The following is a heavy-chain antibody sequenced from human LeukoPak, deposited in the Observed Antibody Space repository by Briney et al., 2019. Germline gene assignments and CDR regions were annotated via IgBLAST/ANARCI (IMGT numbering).Heavy chain of an antibody. J-gene: IGHJ4*02. V-gene: IGHV3-48*04. Sequence: GGSLRLSCAASGFTFSSYSMNWVRQAPGKGLEWVSYISSRSSSIYYADSVKGRFTISRDNAKNSLYLQMNSLRAEDTAVYYCARDPEDIDYWGQGTLVIVSS. CDR3: ARDPEDIDY. D-gene: IGHD2-15*01. CDR2: ISSRSSSI. CDR1: GFTFSSYS.